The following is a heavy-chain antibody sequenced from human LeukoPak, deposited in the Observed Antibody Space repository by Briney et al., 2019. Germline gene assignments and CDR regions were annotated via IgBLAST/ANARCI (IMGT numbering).Heavy chain of an antibody. V-gene: IGHV4-39*07. CDR3: ARENYYDSSGYSY. CDR2: IYYSGST. J-gene: IGHJ4*02. CDR1: GGSIISATYH. D-gene: IGHD3-22*01. Sequence: SETLSLTCTVSGGSIISATYHWGWIRQPPGKGLEWIGSIYYSGSTYYNPSLKSRVTISVDTSKNQFSLKLSSVTAADTAVYYCARENYYDSSGYSYWGQGTLVTVSS.